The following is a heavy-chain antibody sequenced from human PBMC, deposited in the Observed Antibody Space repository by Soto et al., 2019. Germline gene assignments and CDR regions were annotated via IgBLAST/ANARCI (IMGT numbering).Heavy chain of an antibody. CDR2: ISAGNGNT. J-gene: IGHJ3*02. Sequence: ASVKVSCKASGYTFTSYAMHWVRQAPGQRLEWMGWISAGNGNTKYAQKFQGRVTMTMDTSASTGYMELSSLRSEDTDVYYCAXDRGRLRFLAWCNDAFDIWGQGTMVTVS. CDR3: AXDRGRLRFLAWCNDAFDI. CDR1: GYTFTSYA. D-gene: IGHD3-3*01. V-gene: IGHV1-3*01.